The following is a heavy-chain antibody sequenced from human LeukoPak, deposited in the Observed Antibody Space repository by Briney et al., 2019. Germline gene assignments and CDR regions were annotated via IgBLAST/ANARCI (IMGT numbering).Heavy chain of an antibody. CDR1: GGSISSYY. Sequence: SETLSLTCTASGGSISSYYWSWIRQPPGKGLEWIGYIYYSGSTNYNPSLKSRVTISVDTSKNQFSLKLSSVTAADTAVYYCASSSFNWAFDYWGQGTLVTVSS. V-gene: IGHV4-59*01. CDR2: IYYSGST. J-gene: IGHJ4*02. CDR3: ASSSFNWAFDY. D-gene: IGHD7-27*01.